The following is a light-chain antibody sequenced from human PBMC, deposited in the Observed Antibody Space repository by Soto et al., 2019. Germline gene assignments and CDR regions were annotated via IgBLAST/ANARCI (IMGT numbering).Light chain of an antibody. V-gene: IGKV3-20*01. CDR2: GAS. CDR1: QSVSSSY. Sequence: EIVLTQSPGTLSLSPGERATLSCRASQSVSSSYLAWYQQKPGQAPRLLIYGASSRATGIPDRFSGSGSGTDFTLIIIRLEPEDLAVYYCQQYGSSGLTFGGGTKVEIK. CDR3: QQYGSSGLT. J-gene: IGKJ4*01.